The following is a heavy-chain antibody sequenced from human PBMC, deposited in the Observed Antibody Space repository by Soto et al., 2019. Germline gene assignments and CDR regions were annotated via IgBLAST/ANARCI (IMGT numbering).Heavy chain of an antibody. CDR2: INMDGSST. V-gene: IGHV3-74*01. Sequence: GGSLRLSCAASGFTFSGDWMHWVRQAAGKGLVWVSRINMDGSSTNYADSVRGRFTISRDNAKNTLYLQMNSLRVDDTAVDFCARGPRGLYHHDYWGQGALVTVSS. CDR1: GFTFSGDW. J-gene: IGHJ4*02. D-gene: IGHD2-2*01. CDR3: ARGPRGLYHHDY.